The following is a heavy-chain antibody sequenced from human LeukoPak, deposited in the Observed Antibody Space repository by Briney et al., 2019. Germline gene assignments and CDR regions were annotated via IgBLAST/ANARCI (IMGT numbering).Heavy chain of an antibody. CDR3: ARGFSTGFFYYTMDV. CDR2: MSPNSGNT. D-gene: IGHD3-9*01. V-gene: IGHV1-8*01. CDR1: GYTFTSYD. Sequence: ASVKVSCKTSGYTFTSYDFSWVRQAPGQGLEWMGWMSPNSGNTGYAQKFQGRVTMTRNTSISTAYLELSSLTSEDTAVYYCARGFSTGFFYYTMDVWGQGTTVTVSS. J-gene: IGHJ6*02.